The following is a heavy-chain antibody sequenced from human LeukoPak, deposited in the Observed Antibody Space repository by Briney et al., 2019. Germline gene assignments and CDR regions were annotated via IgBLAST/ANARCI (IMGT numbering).Heavy chain of an antibody. D-gene: IGHD2-15*01. Sequence: PSETLSLTCTVSGGSISSSSYYWGWIRQPPGKGLEWIGSIYYSGSTYYNPSLKSRVTIFVDTSKNQCSLKLSSVTAADTAVYYCARHLLVVVVAADRWFDPWGQGTLVTVSS. CDR2: IYYSGST. CDR3: ARHLLVVVVAADRWFDP. V-gene: IGHV4-39*01. CDR1: GGSISSSSYY. J-gene: IGHJ5*02.